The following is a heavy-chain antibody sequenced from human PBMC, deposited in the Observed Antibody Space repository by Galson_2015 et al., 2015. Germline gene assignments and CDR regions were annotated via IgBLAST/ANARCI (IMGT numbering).Heavy chain of an antibody. V-gene: IGHV4-31*03. J-gene: IGHJ4*02. CDR3: AREIVVPAAMKVYYFDY. D-gene: IGHD2-2*01. Sequence: TLSLTCTVSGGSISSGGYYWSWIRQHPGKGLEWIGYIYYSGSTYYNPSLKSRVTISVDTSKNQFSLKLSSVTAADTAVYYCAREIVVPAAMKVYYFDYWGQGTLVTVSS. CDR1: GGSISSGGYY. CDR2: IYYSGST.